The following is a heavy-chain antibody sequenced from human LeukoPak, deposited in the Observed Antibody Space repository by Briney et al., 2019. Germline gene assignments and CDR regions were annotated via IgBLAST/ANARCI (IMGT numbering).Heavy chain of an antibody. CDR2: IRSKAYGGTT. CDR1: GFTFGDYA. J-gene: IGHJ4*02. CDR3: TRDVQQLVHYFDY. Sequence: GGSLRLSCTASGFTFGDYAMSWFRQAPGKGLEWVGFIRSKAYGGTTEYAASVKGRFTISRDDSKSIAYLQMNSLKTEDTAVYYCTRDVQQLVHYFDYWGQGTLVTVSS. D-gene: IGHD6-13*01. V-gene: IGHV3-49*03.